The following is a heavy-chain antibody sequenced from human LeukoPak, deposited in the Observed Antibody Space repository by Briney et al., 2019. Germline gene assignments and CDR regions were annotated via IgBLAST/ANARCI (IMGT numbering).Heavy chain of an antibody. Sequence: SETLSLTCTVSGGSISSYYWSWIRQPPGKGLEWIGYIYYSGSTNYNPSLKSRVTISVDTSKNQFSLKLSSVTAADTAVYYCARENVEMATIPRAFDIWGQGQWSPSLQ. CDR3: ARENVEMATIPRAFDI. V-gene: IGHV4-59*01. CDR1: GGSISSYY. D-gene: IGHD5-24*01. CDR2: IYYSGST. J-gene: IGHJ3*02.